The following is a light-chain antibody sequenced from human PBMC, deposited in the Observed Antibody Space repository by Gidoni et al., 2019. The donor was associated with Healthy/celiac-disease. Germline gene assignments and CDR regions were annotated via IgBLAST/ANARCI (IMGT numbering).Light chain of an antibody. Sequence: DIQMTQSPSSLSASVGDRVTITCRASQSISSYLNWYQQKPGKAPNLLIYAASSLQSGVPSRFSGSGSGTDFTLTISRLQPEDFATYYCQQSYSTPRITFGQGTRLEIK. CDR1: QSISSY. CDR2: AAS. J-gene: IGKJ5*01. V-gene: IGKV1-39*01. CDR3: QQSYSTPRIT.